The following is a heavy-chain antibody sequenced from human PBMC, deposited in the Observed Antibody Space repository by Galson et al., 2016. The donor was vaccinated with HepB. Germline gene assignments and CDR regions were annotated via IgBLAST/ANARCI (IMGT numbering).Heavy chain of an antibody. Sequence: SLRLSCAASGFTFSSYDMHRVRQATGKGLEWVSAIGTAGDTYYPGSVKGRFTIYRENAKNSLYLQMNSLRAGDTAVYYCARDRGGRGDYGMDVWGQGTTVTVSS. D-gene: IGHD3-16*01. J-gene: IGHJ6*02. CDR2: IGTAGDT. CDR1: GFTFSSYD. V-gene: IGHV3-13*01. CDR3: ARDRGGRGDYGMDV.